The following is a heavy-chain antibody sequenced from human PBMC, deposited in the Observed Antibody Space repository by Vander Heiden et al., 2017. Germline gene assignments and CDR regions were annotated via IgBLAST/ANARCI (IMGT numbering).Heavy chain of an antibody. D-gene: IGHD2-15*01. J-gene: IGHJ5*02. V-gene: IGHV4-4*02. CDR3: ARGYCNGGSCYSWRNRFDP. CDR2: IRHSART. CDR1: GSSINPANW. Sequence: QVQLQESGSGPVKPSGIVSSGCGVFGSSINPANWWTWARLAPWNRLDWLGEIRHSARTNYNPSLKSRVTISVDKSKNEFSMRLISVTAADTAVYFCARGYCNGGSCYSWRNRFDPWGQGTLVTVSS.